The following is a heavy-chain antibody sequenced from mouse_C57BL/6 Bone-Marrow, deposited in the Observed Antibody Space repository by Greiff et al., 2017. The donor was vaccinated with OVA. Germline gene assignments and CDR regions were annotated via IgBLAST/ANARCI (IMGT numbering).Heavy chain of an antibody. Sequence: EVNVVESGGGLVKPGGSLKLSCAASGFTFSDYGMHWVRQAPEKGLEWVAYISSGSSTIYYADTVKGRFTISRDNAKNTLFLQMTSLRSEDTAMYYCARGNYYGSSGGFDYWGQGTTLTVSS. CDR3: ARGNYYGSSGGFDY. V-gene: IGHV5-17*01. CDR1: GFTFSDYG. CDR2: ISSGSSTI. D-gene: IGHD1-1*01. J-gene: IGHJ2*01.